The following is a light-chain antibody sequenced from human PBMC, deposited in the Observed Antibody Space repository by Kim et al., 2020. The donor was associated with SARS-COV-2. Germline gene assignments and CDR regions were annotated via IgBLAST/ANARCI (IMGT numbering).Light chain of an antibody. V-gene: IGLV1-47*01. J-gene: IGLJ1*01. CDR1: SNNIGSHS. Sequence: QGVTITYSGSSNNIGSHSVYWYQQFPEKAPKLLSYKKEQRPSGVTDRFSGSKSDTEASQAISGLRSADEADYYYEAKDDSVSGYVFGAGTKVTVL. CDR3: EAKDDSVSGYV. CDR2: KKE.